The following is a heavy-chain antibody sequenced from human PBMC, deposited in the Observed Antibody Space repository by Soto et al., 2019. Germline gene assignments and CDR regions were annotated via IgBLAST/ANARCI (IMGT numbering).Heavy chain of an antibody. D-gene: IGHD1-26*01. CDR2: IYYTGST. Sequence: PSETLSLTCTVSGGSVSSVDYYWNWIRQPPGKGLEWIGYIYYTGSTNSNPSLKSRVTMSVDTSKNQLSLRLTSVTAADTAVYTCARLPLVGATPYYFDYWGQGTLVTVSS. CDR3: ARLPLVGATPYYFDY. CDR1: GGSVSSVDYY. V-gene: IGHV4-61*08. J-gene: IGHJ4*02.